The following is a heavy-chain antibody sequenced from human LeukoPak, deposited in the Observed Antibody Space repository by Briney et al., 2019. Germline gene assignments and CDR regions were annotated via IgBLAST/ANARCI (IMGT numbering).Heavy chain of an antibody. CDR1: GYTFTSYG. V-gene: IGHV1-2*02. D-gene: IGHD1-26*01. Sequence: ASVKVSCKASGYTFTSYGISWVRQAPGQGLEWMGWINPNSGGTNYAQKFQGRVTMTRDTSISTAYMELSRLRSDDTAVYYCARFGSYHDAFDIWGQGTMVTVSS. CDR3: ARFGSYHDAFDI. CDR2: INPNSGGT. J-gene: IGHJ3*02.